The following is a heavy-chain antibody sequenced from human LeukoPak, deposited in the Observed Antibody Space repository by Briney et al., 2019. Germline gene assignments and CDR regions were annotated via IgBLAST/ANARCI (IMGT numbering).Heavy chain of an antibody. Sequence: GGSLRLSCAASGFTFGRHSMTWVRQAPGKGLEWASHISGSGGSTYHADSVKGRFTISRDNSTNTVYLQMNSLSAEDTAVYCCAKTTAGHSSGRDPGWPVDYWGQGTLVTVSS. V-gene: IGHV3-23*01. CDR2: ISGSGGST. CDR1: GFTFGRHS. D-gene: IGHD6-19*01. CDR3: AKTTAGHSSGRDPGWPVDY. J-gene: IGHJ4*02.